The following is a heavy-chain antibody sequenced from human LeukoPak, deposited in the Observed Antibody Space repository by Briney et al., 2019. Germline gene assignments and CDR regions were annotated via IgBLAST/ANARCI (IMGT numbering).Heavy chain of an antibody. CDR2: IYYSGST. Sequence: SETLSLTCTVSGGSINSTNYYWNWLRQPPGKGLEWIGYIYYSGSTNYNPSLKSRLTISVDTSNNQFSLKLSSVTAADTAVYYCASTSGYCSGGNCYSAFDYWGQGTLVTVYS. CDR3: ASTSGYCSGGNCYSAFDY. CDR1: GGSINSTNYY. J-gene: IGHJ4*02. V-gene: IGHV4-61*01. D-gene: IGHD2-15*01.